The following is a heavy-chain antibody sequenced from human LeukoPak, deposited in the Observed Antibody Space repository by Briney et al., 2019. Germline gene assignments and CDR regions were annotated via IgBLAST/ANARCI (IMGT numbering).Heavy chain of an antibody. CDR3: AKDRGSALDY. Sequence: RSGGSLRLSCTASGFTFSSYAMSWVRQAPGKGLEWVSAISGSGGGTYYADSVKGRFTISRDNSKNTLYLQMNSLRAEDTAVYYCAKDRGSALDYWGQGTLVTVSS. J-gene: IGHJ4*02. V-gene: IGHV3-23*01. CDR1: GFTFSSYA. D-gene: IGHD3-10*01. CDR2: ISGSGGGT.